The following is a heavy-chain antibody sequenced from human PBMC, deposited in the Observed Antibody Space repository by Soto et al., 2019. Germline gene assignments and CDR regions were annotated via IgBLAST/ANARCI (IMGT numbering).Heavy chain of an antibody. CDR2: LSHSGST. D-gene: IGHD3-3*01. J-gene: IGHJ3*02. CDR3: AGHLRHTISGVVTDDDFDI. V-gene: IGHV4-39*01. Sequence: PSGTLSLTCTVSGGSISSSSYYWGWIRQPPGKGLEWIGDLSHSGSTYYNPSLKSRVTISVDTSKNQFSLNLRSVTAADSAVYYCAGHLRHTISGVVTDDDFDIWGLGPLVTV. CDR1: GGSISSSSYY.